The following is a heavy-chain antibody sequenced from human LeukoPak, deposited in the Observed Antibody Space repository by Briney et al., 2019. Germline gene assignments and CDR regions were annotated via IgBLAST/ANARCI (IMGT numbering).Heavy chain of an antibody. CDR2: INHSGST. J-gene: IGHJ4*02. D-gene: IGHD3-10*01. Sequence: TSETLSLTCAVYGGSFSGYYWSWIRQPPGKGLEWIGEINHSGSTNYNPSLKSRVTISVDTSKNQFSLKLSSVTAADTAVYYCAKHYMGSYNNRGLGSWGQGTLVTVSS. CDR1: GGSFSGYY. V-gene: IGHV4-34*01. CDR3: AKHYMGSYNNRGLGS.